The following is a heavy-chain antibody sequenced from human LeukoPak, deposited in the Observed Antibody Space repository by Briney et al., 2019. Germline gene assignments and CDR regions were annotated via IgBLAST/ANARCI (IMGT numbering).Heavy chain of an antibody. D-gene: IGHD2/OR15-2a*01. CDR2: IYYSGST. CDR3: ARDVRQFNWFDP. CDR1: GGSISSFY. Sequence: SETLSLTCTVSGGSISSFYWSWIRQPPGKGLEWIGSIYYSGSTYYNPSLKSRVTISADTSKNQFSLKLSSVTAADTAVYYCARDVRQFNWFDPWGQGTLVTVSS. J-gene: IGHJ5*02. V-gene: IGHV4-59*12.